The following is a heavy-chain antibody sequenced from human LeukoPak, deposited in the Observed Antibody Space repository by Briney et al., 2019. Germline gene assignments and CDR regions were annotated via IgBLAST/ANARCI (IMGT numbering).Heavy chain of an antibody. D-gene: IGHD3-16*01. Sequence: GGSLGLSCAASGFTFSSYWMSWVRQAPGKGLEWVANIKQDGSEKYYVDSVKGRFTISRDNAKNSVSLQMNSLRAEDTAVYYCARDLGWGREPGRSFDYWGQGTLVTVSS. CDR3: ARDLGWGREPGRSFDY. CDR2: IKQDGSEK. V-gene: IGHV3-7*01. CDR1: GFTFSSYW. J-gene: IGHJ4*02.